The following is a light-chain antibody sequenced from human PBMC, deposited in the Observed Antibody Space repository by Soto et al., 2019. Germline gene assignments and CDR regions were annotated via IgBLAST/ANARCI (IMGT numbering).Light chain of an antibody. CDR1: QSMSLF. CDR2: SAS. Sequence: IEMTQSPSSLSASVGDRITITCRASQSMSLFLNWYQQKPGKAPKLXIYSASTLQSGVPSRFSGSGSGTEFTLTITTLQPDDFATYFCQQYNRNTWSFGPGTQGGYQ. V-gene: IGKV1-39*01. CDR3: QQYNRNTWS. J-gene: IGKJ1*01.